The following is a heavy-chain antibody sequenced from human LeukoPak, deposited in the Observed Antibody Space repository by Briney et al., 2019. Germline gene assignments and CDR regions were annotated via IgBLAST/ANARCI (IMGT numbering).Heavy chain of an antibody. CDR1: GFTFSSYA. V-gene: IGHV3-23*01. CDR3: AKDGDYSSSWSYYYYYYMDV. J-gene: IGHJ6*03. CDR2: ISGSGGST. Sequence: QTGGSLRLSCAASGFTFSSYAMSWVRQAPGKGLEWVSAISGSGGSTYYADSVKDRFTISRDNSKNTLYLQMNSLRAEDTAVYYCAKDGDYSSSWSYYYYYYMDVWGKGTTVTVSS. D-gene: IGHD6-13*01.